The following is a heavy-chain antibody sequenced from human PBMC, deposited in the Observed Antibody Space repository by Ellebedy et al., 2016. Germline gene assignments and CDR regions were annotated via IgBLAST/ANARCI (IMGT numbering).Heavy chain of an antibody. J-gene: IGHJ6*02. CDR2: ISYDGSNK. V-gene: IGHV3-30-3*01. Sequence: GESLKISXAASGFTFSSYAMHWVRQAPGKGLEWVAVISYDGSNKYYADSVKGRFTISRDNSKNTLYLQMNSLRAEDTAVYYCARGPPKYSSGWYPGDYYYGMDVWGQGTTVTVSS. CDR1: GFTFSSYA. CDR3: ARGPPKYSSGWYPGDYYYGMDV. D-gene: IGHD6-19*01.